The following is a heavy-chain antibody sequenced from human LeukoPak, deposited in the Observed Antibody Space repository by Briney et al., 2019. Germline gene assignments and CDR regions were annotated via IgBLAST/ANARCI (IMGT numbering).Heavy chain of an antibody. CDR2: IYSGGST. Sequence: GGSLRLSCAASGFTVSSNYISWVRQAPGKGLEWVSVIYSGGSTYYADSVKGRFTISRDNSKNTLYLQMNSLRAEDTAVYYCAKGPRSSGWTDAFDIWGQGTMVTVSS. CDR3: AKGPRSSGWTDAFDI. CDR1: GFTVSSNY. D-gene: IGHD6-19*01. V-gene: IGHV3-53*01. J-gene: IGHJ3*02.